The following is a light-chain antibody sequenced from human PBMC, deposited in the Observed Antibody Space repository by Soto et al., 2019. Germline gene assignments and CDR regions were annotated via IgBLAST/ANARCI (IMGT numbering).Light chain of an antibody. V-gene: IGLV2-14*01. CDR3: SSYTGSSTPQV. CDR2: DVS. J-gene: IGLJ1*01. Sequence: QSVLTQPASVSGSPGQSITISCTGTSSDVGGYNYVSWYQQHPGKAPKLMIYDVSNRPSGVSNRFSGSKSGNTASLTISGLQDEDEADYYCSSYTGSSTPQVFGTGTKLTVL. CDR1: SSDVGGYNY.